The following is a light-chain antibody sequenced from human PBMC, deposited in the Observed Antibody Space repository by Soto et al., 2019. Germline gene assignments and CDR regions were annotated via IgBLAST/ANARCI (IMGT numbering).Light chain of an antibody. V-gene: IGKV1-27*01. CDR3: QKYNSSPFT. J-gene: IGKJ3*01. CDR1: QAISNY. Sequence: DIQMTQSPSSLSASVGDRVTITCRASQAISNYLAWYQQKQGTVPKILIYASSTLESGVPSRFSGSGSGTDFTLTISSLQPEDVATYYCQKYNSSPFTFCPGTKVDIK. CDR2: ASS.